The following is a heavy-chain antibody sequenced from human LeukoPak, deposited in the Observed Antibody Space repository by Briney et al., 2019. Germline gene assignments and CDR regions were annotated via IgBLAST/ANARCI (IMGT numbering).Heavy chain of an antibody. CDR3: AKVLLGYCSSTSCYSGDY. J-gene: IGHJ4*02. Sequence: GGSLRLSCAASGFTFSSHAMSWVRQAPGKGLEWVSAISGSGGSTYYADSVKGRFTISRDNSKNTLYLQMNSLRAEDTAVYYCAKVLLGYCSSTSCYSGDYWGQGTLVTVSS. CDR2: ISGSGGST. CDR1: GFTFSSHA. V-gene: IGHV3-23*01. D-gene: IGHD2-2*02.